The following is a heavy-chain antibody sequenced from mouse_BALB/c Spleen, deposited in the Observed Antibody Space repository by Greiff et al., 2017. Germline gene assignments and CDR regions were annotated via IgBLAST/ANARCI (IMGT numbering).Heavy chain of an antibody. Sequence: VKLVESGPGLVAPSQSLSITCTVSGFSLTSYGVHWVRQPPGKGLEWLGVIWAGGSTNSNSALMSRLSISKDNSKSQVFLKMNSLQTDDTAMYDCARYFNWDGDWYFDVWGAGTTVTVSS. V-gene: IGHV2-9*02. CDR2: IWAGGST. CDR1: GFSLTSYG. J-gene: IGHJ1*01. D-gene: IGHD4-1*02. CDR3: ARYFNWDGDWYFDV.